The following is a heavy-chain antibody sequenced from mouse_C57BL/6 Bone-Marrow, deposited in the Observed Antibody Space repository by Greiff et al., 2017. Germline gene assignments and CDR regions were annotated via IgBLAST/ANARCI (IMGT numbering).Heavy chain of an antibody. J-gene: IGHJ2*01. CDR1: GYTFTSYT. Sequence: QVQLQQSGAELARPGASVKMSCKASGYTFTSYTMHWVKQRPGQGLEWIGYINPSSGDTKYNQKFKDKATLTAAKSSSTAYMQLRSLTSEDSAFYYCARVYYFDYWGQGTTLTVSS. CDR2: INPSSGDT. CDR3: ARVYYFDY. V-gene: IGHV1-4*01.